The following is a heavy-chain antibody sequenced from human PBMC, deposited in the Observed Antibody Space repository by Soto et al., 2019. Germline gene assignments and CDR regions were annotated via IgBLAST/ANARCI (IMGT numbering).Heavy chain of an antibody. CDR2: ISYDRSNK. Sequence: PGGSLRLSCAASGFTFSSYGMHWVRQALGKGLEWVAVISYDRSNKYYADSVKGRFTISRDNSKITLYLQMNSLRAEDTAVYYCAKEYGPMDSKRFLDWLLSGVTGGLFDYWGQGTLVTVSS. J-gene: IGHJ4*02. CDR1: GFTFSSYG. V-gene: IGHV3-30*18. D-gene: IGHD3-3*01. CDR3: AKEYGPMDSKRFLDWLLSGVTGGLFDY.